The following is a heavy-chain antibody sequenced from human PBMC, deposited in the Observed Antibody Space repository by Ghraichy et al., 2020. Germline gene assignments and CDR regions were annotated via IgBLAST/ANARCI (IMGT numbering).Heavy chain of an antibody. D-gene: IGHD3-22*01. CDR2: ISAYNGNT. J-gene: IGHJ3*02. CDR3: ARAGPYYYDSSGYLGGAVDI. Sequence: ASVKVSCKASGYTFTSYGISWVRQAPGQGLEWMGWISAYNGNTNYAQKLQGRVTMTTDTSTSTAYMELRSLRSDDTAVYYCARAGPYYYDSSGYLGGAVDIWGQGTMVTVSS. V-gene: IGHV1-18*01. CDR1: GYTFTSYG.